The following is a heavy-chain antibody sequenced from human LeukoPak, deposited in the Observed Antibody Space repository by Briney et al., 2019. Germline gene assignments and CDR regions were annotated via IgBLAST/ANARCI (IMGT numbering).Heavy chain of an antibody. D-gene: IGHD3-9*01. CDR2: MNPKSGNS. J-gene: IGHJ5*02. V-gene: IGHV1-8*02. CDR1: GYTFTGYE. Sequence: GASVRVSCKASGYTFTGYEIHWVRQATGQGLEWMGWMNPKSGNSAYAQKFQGRVTMTRNTSISTAYMELRSLMSEDTAMYYCARGDLDWLPLWFDPWGQGTLVTVSS. CDR3: ARGDLDWLPLWFDP.